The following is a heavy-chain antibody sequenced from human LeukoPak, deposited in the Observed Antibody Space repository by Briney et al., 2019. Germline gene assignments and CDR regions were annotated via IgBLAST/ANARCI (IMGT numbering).Heavy chain of an antibody. J-gene: IGHJ4*02. V-gene: IGHV3-23*01. Sequence: GGSLRLSCAASGFTFSSYAMSWVRQAPGKGLEWVSAISGSGGSTYYADSVKGRFTISRDNSKNTLYLQMNSLRAEDTAVYYCAKGYCSGGSCLIGTFDYWGQGTLVTVSS. D-gene: IGHD2-15*01. CDR3: AKGYCSGGSCLIGTFDY. CDR2: ISGSGGST. CDR1: GFTFSSYA.